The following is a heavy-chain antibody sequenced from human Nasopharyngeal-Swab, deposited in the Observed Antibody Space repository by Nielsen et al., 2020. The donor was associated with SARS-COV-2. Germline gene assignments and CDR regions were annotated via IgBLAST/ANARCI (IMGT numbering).Heavy chain of an antibody. CDR3: ARGCYDSSR. CDR2: IKSKTDGGTT. D-gene: IGHD3-22*01. Sequence: GGSLRLSCAASGVTFSNTWMSWVRKAPGKGLEWVGRIKSKTDGGTTDYAAPVKGRFTISRDDSKNTLYLQMNSLRAEDTAVYYCARGCYDSSRWGQGTLVTVSS. CDR1: GVTFSNTW. J-gene: IGHJ4*02. V-gene: IGHV3-15*01.